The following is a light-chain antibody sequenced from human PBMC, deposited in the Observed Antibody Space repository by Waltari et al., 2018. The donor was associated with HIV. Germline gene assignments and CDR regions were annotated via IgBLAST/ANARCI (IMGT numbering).Light chain of an antibody. CDR1: QSVLFNSKHMNY. CDR3: QQYFSTLYT. Sequence: DIVMTQSPDSLAVSLGERAPINCKSSQSVLFNSKHMNYFAWYQQKPGQPPKLLIYWASTRESGVPDRFSGSGSVTDFTLTISSLHAEDVAVYFCQQYFSTLYTFGQGTKLEIK. V-gene: IGKV4-1*01. CDR2: WAS. J-gene: IGKJ2*01.